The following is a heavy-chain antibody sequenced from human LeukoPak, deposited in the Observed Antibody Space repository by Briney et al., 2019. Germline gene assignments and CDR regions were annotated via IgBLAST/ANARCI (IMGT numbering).Heavy chain of an antibody. CDR2: IYTSGST. CDR1: GGSTSSYY. Sequence: SETLSLTCTVSGGSTSSYYWSWIRQPPGKGPEWIGYIYTSGSTNYNPSLKSRVTISVDTSKDQFSLRLSSVTAADTAVYYCARHGHSGSFRFDYWGQGTLVTVSS. J-gene: IGHJ4*02. V-gene: IGHV4-4*09. CDR3: ARHGHSGSFRFDY. D-gene: IGHD1-26*01.